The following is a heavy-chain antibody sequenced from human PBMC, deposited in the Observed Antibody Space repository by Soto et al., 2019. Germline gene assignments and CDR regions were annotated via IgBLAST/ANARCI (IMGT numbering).Heavy chain of an antibody. CDR2: MNPNSGNT. J-gene: IGHJ2*01. Sequence: QVQLLQSGAEVKKPGTSVMVSCRASGYTFKDNDINWVRRAPGQGLEWMGWMNPNSGNTAYARKFHDRITMTSSVSARPAFMELSSLTPEDTAIYYCARRMTWILWCFDLWGSGTQVSVSS. CDR3: ARRMTWILWCFDL. CDR1: GYTFKDND. D-gene: IGHD5-12*01. V-gene: IGHV1-8*01.